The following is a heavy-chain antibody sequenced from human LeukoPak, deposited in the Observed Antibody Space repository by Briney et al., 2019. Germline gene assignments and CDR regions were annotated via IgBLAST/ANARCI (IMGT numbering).Heavy chain of an antibody. CDR3: AAWRGSSWFDY. J-gene: IGHJ4*02. CDR2: IFGGGKT. V-gene: IGHV3-53*01. CDR1: GFPVSSNH. Sequence: GGSLRLSCAASGFPVSSNHMGWVRQAPGNGLEWVSVIFGGGKTSYAGSVQGRVTLSRDNSKNTLYLQMIRLRVEDTAVYYCAAWRGSSWFDYWGQGTLVTVSS. D-gene: IGHD6-13*01.